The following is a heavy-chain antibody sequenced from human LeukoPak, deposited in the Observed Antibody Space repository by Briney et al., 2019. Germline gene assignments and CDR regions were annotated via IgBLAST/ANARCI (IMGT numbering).Heavy chain of an antibody. D-gene: IGHD1-26*01. CDR3: AKVASGSYYNWPFDY. V-gene: IGHV3-23*01. J-gene: IGHJ4*02. Sequence: GGSLRLSCAASGFTFSSYAMNWVRQAPGKGLQWVSTISGSGGSTYYADSVKGRFTISRDTSKNTLFLQMNSLRAEDTAVYYCAKVASGSYYNWPFDYWGQGTLVTVSS. CDR1: GFTFSSYA. CDR2: ISGSGGST.